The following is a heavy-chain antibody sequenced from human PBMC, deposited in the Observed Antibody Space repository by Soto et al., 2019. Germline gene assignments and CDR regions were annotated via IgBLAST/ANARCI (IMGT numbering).Heavy chain of an antibody. Sequence: QVQLQESGPGLVKPSQTLSLTCTVSGGSISSGGYYWSWIRQHPGKGLEWIGYIYYSGSTYYNPSLKSRVTISVDTSKNQFSLKLSSVPAADTAVYYCARGREGCTNGVCYMNYYYMDVWGKGTTVTVSS. CDR2: IYYSGST. D-gene: IGHD2-8*01. V-gene: IGHV4-31*03. CDR1: GGSISSGGYY. J-gene: IGHJ6*03. CDR3: ARGREGCTNGVCYMNYYYMDV.